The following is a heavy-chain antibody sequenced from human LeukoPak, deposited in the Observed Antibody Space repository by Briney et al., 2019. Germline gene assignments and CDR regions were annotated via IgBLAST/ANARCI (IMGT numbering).Heavy chain of an antibody. J-gene: IGHJ4*02. CDR2: ISGSGGST. D-gene: IGHD6-13*01. Sequence: GGSLRLSCAASGFTFSSYAMTWVRQGPGKGLEWVSAISGSGGSTYYADSVKGRFTISRDNSKNTLYLQMNSLRAEDTAVYYCAKTSSSERPSDYWGQGTLVTVSS. V-gene: IGHV3-23*01. CDR1: GFTFSSYA. CDR3: AKTSSSERPSDY.